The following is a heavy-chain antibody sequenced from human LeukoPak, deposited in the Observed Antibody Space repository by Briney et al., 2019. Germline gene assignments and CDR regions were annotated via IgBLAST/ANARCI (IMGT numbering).Heavy chain of an antibody. CDR3: AREDYDILTGTYYYYYMDV. D-gene: IGHD3-9*01. J-gene: IGHJ6*03. CDR2: IYTSGST. Sequence: SETLSLTCTVSGGSISSYYWSWIRQPAWKGLEWIGRIYTSGSTNYNPSLKSRVTMSVDTSKNQFSLKLSSVTAADTAVYYCAREDYDILTGTYYYYYMDVWGKGTTVTISS. V-gene: IGHV4-4*07. CDR1: GGSISSYY.